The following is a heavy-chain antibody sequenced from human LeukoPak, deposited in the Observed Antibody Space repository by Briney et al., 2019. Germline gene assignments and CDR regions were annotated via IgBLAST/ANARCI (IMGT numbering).Heavy chain of an antibody. CDR2: ISSRGSTK. J-gene: IGHJ4*02. CDR3: AGVVEMATITDY. Sequence: GGSLRLSCAASGFTFSDYYMSWIRQAPGKGLEWVSYISSRGSTKYYADSVKGRFTISRDNTKNSLYLQMNSLRAEDTAVYYCAGVVEMATITDYWGQGTLVTVSS. CDR1: GFTFSDYY. D-gene: IGHD5-24*01. V-gene: IGHV3-11*01.